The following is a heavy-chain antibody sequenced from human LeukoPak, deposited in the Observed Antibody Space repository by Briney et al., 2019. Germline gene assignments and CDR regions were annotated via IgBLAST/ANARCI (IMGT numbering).Heavy chain of an antibody. V-gene: IGHV3-53*01. CDR3: ARDHYYDSSGYLDY. Sequence: GGSLRLYCAASGFTVSSNYMSWVRQAPGKGLEWVSVIYSGGSTYYADSVKGRFTISRDNSKNTLYLQMNSLRAEDTAVYYCARDHYYDSSGYLDYWGQGTLVTVSS. CDR2: IYSGGST. D-gene: IGHD3-22*01. CDR1: GFTVSSNY. J-gene: IGHJ4*02.